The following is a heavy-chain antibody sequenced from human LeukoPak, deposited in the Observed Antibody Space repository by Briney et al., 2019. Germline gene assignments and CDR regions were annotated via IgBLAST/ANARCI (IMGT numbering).Heavy chain of an antibody. CDR2: MYSGGST. J-gene: IGHJ4*02. CDR3: ARGGPGVFAY. Sequence: GFLKLSCAASGFTVNSNYMTWVRQAPGKRLEWLSVMYSGGSTYYAASVEGRFTISRDNSKNTVYLQMNSLRAEDTAVYFCARGGPGVFAYWGQGTLVTVSS. D-gene: IGHD3-10*01. CDR1: GFTVNSNY. V-gene: IGHV3-53*01.